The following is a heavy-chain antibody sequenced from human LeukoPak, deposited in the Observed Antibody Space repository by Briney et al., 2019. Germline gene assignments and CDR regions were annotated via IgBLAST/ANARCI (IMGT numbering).Heavy chain of an antibody. D-gene: IGHD2-8*02. CDR2: INPSGTNT. V-gene: IGHV1-46*01. CDR3: AREESGGYFDY. Sequence: GASVKVSFKASGYTFTIYYMHWVRQAPGQGLEWMGLINPSGTNTNYAQKFRGRVTMTRDTSTSTVYTDLSSLRSEDTAMYFCAREESGGYFDYWGQGTLVTVSS. CDR1: GYTFTIYY. J-gene: IGHJ4*02.